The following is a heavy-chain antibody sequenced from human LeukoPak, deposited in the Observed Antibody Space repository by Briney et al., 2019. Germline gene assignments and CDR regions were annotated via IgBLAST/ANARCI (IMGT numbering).Heavy chain of an antibody. CDR3: VRDDRDYVFDY. CDR1: GFTFSNYK. Sequence: GGSLRLSCAASGFTFSNYKMNWVRQAPGKGLEWVSYISGGSTTIHYADSVKGRFTISRDNAKNSLYLHMSSLRDEDTALYYCVRDDRDYVFDYWGRGTLVTVSS. CDR2: ISGGSTTI. D-gene: IGHD3-16*01. J-gene: IGHJ4*02. V-gene: IGHV3-48*02.